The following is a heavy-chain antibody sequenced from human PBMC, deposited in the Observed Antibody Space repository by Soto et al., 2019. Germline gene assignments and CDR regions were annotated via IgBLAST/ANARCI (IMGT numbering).Heavy chain of an antibody. CDR2: INPNSGGT. V-gene: IGHV1-2*02. Sequence: VKRSCKAAGYTFTGYYMDWVRQAPGQGLEWMGWINPNSGGTNYAQKFQGRVTMTRDTSISTAYMELSRLRSDDTAVYYCARNLVDCSSTSCYTGTGDYWGQGTLVTVSS. J-gene: IGHJ4*02. CDR3: ARNLVDCSSTSCYTGTGDY. D-gene: IGHD2-2*02. CDR1: GYTFTGYY.